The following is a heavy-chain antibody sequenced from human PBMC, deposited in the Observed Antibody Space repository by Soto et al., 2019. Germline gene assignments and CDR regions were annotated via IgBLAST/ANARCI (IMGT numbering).Heavy chain of an antibody. Sequence: GGSLRLSCTGAGFTFSDYAMSWVRQAPGKGLEWVSSINYNGIGTYYADSVKDRFTISRDNSKHTLFLLMNSLSADAAAFYYCAASESYHKSASWGQGTLVTVSS. V-gene: IGHV3-23*01. CDR3: AASESYHKSAS. D-gene: IGHD3-10*01. CDR2: INYNGIGT. J-gene: IGHJ4*02. CDR1: GFTFSDYA.